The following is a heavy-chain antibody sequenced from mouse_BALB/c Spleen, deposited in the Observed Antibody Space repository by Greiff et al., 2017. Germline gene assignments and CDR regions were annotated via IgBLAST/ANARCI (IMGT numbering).Heavy chain of an antibody. CDR3: ARDDGSSYLHAMDY. CDR1: GYSFTGYF. D-gene: IGHD1-1*01. CDR2: INPYNGDT. V-gene: IGHV1-20*02. J-gene: IGHJ4*01. Sequence: EVQLVESGPELVKPGASVKISCKASGYSFTGYFMNWVMQSHGKSLEWIGRINPYNGDTFYNQKFKGKATLTVDKSSSTAHMELRSLASEDSAVYYCARDDGSSYLHAMDYWGQGTSVTVSS.